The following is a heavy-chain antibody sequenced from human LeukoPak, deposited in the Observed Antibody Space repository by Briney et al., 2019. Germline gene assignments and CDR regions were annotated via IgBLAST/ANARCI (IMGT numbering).Heavy chain of an antibody. CDR1: GFTFSSYW. D-gene: IGHD2-2*01. CDR2: IKQDGSEK. Sequence: GGSLRLSCAASGFTFSSYWMSWVRQAPGKGLEGVANIKQDGSEKYYVDSVKGRFTISRDNAKNSLYLQMNSLRAEDTAVYYCARGPRYCSSTSCSRGFDYWGQGTLVTVSS. V-gene: IGHV3-7*01. J-gene: IGHJ4*02. CDR3: ARGPRYCSSTSCSRGFDY.